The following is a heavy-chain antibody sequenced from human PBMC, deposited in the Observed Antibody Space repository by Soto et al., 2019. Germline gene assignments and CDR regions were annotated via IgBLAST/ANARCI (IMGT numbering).Heavy chain of an antibody. CDR1: GVTFXSYX. D-gene: IGHD1-20*01. Sequence: GVTFXSYXLNXVRQAPGKGLEWVSYIRPGRISIDYADSVKGRFTISRDNAQSSLYLQMNGLRDDDTAVYYCAKAISGYNAPLDYWGQGTRVTVS. J-gene: IGHJ4*02. CDR3: AKAISGYNAPLDY. V-gene: IGHV3-48*02. CDR2: IRPGRISI.